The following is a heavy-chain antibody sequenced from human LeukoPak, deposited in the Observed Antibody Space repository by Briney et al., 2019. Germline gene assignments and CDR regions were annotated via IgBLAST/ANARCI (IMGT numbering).Heavy chain of an antibody. CDR1: GFPFSFYE. V-gene: IGHV3-48*03. CDR3: ALLAVASDFDY. Sequence: GGSLRLSCVVSGFPFSFYELNWVRQAPGKGLEWVSNIGASSTPKYYADSVKGRFSISRDSAKSSLYLQMNSLRVEDTAVYYCALLAVASDFDYWGQGALVTVSS. CDR2: IGASSTPK. D-gene: IGHD6-19*01. J-gene: IGHJ4*02.